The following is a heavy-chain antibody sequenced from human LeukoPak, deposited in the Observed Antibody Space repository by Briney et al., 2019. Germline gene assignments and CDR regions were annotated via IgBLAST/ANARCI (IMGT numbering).Heavy chain of an antibody. J-gene: IGHJ3*02. CDR1: GGSFTSGSYY. CDR2: IFTSGGT. V-gene: IGHV4-61*02. D-gene: IGHD3/OR15-3a*01. Sequence: SETLSLTCAVSGGSFTSGSYYWGWGRQPAGKGLQWVGRIFTSGGTNYNPSLKSRVAISLDTSKNQFSLKLSSVIAADTAVYYCARGMGLGSIFGLVTLTRGAFDIWGQGTMVTVSS. CDR3: ARGMGLGSIFGLVTLTRGAFDI.